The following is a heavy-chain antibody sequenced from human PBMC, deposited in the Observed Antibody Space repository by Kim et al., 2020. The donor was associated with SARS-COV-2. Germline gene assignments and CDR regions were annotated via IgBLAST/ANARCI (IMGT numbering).Heavy chain of an antibody. CDR3: AIHVGRLFIAAAPYYFDY. J-gene: IGHJ4*02. CDR1: GCSISSSSYY. D-gene: IGHD6-13*01. Sequence: SETLSLTCTVSGCSISSSSYYWGWIRQPPGKGLEWIGSIYYSGSTYYNPSLKSRATISVDTSKNQFSLKLSSVTAADTAVYYCAIHVGRLFIAAAPYYFDYWGQGTLVTVSS. CDR2: IYYSGST. V-gene: IGHV4-39*01.